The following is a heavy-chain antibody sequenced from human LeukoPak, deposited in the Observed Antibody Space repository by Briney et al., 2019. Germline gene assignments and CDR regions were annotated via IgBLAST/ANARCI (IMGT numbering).Heavy chain of an antibody. D-gene: IGHD2-2*01. V-gene: IGHV4-59*08. J-gene: IGHJ4*02. Sequence: PSETLSLTCTVSGGSISTYYWSWIRQPPGKGLEWIGYIYYSGNTYYNPSLKSRVTMSVDTSKNQFSLKLSSVTAADTAVYYCARHYQGNPAAIPFDFWGQGTLVTVSS. CDR3: ARHYQGNPAAIPFDF. CDR1: GGSISTYY. CDR2: IYYSGNT.